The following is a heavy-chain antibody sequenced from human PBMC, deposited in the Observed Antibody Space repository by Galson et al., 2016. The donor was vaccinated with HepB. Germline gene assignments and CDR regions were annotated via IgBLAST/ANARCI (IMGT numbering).Heavy chain of an antibody. CDR1: GSNFAPFW. Sequence: QSGAEVKKPGESLMISCKGSGSNFAPFWIGWVRQMPGKGLEWMGLIYPGDSDTRYSPSFQGQVTISADKSLNTAYLQWTSLKASDTATYYCARQGPVTTSSQPSDYWGQGTPVIVSP. V-gene: IGHV5-51*01. CDR2: IYPGDSDT. CDR3: ARQGPVTTSSQPSDY. J-gene: IGHJ4*02. D-gene: IGHD4-17*01.